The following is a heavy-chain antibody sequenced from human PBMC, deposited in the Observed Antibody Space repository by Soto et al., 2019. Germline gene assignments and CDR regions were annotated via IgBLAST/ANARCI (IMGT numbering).Heavy chain of an antibody. V-gene: IGHV4-39*01. CDR1: GGSIGSHSYY. D-gene: IGHD3-3*01. CDR2: SYYSGST. Sequence: SEILSLTCTVSGGSIGSHSYYWIWTRQPPGKWRELIGSSYYSGSTYYNPSLKSRVTLSVDTSKNQFSLKLSSVTAADTAVYFCSRQAHISLFGVVLFDPWGQGTLVTVSS. J-gene: IGHJ5*02. CDR3: SRQAHISLFGVVLFDP.